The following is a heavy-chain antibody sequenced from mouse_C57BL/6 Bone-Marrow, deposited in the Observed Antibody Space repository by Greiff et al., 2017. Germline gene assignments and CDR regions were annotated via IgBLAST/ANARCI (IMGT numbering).Heavy chain of an antibody. J-gene: IGHJ1*03. V-gene: IGHV1-59*01. CDR2: IDPSDSYT. D-gene: IGHD2-3*01. CDR1: GYTFTSYW. Sequence: VQLQQPGAELVRPGTSVKLSCKASGYTFTSYWMHWVQQRPGQGLEWIGVIDPSDSYTYYNQKFKGQATLTVDTSSSTAYMQLSSLTSEDCAVYYCARCYDIWYFDVWGTGTTVTVSS. CDR3: ARCYDIWYFDV.